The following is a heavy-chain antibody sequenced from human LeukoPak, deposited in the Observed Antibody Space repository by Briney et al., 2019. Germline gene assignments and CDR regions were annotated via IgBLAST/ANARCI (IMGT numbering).Heavy chain of an antibody. Sequence: GGSLRLSCAASGFTFSSYAMSWVRQAPGKGLEWVSAISGSGGSTYYADSVKGRFTISRDNSKNTLYLQMNSLRAEDTAVYYCARDVVGATKGDYFDYWGQGTLVTVSS. J-gene: IGHJ4*02. CDR2: ISGSGGST. CDR3: ARDVVGATKGDYFDY. D-gene: IGHD1-26*01. CDR1: GFTFSSYA. V-gene: IGHV3-23*01.